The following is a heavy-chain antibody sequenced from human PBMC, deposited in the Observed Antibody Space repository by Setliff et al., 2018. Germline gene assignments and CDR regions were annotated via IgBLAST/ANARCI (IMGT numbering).Heavy chain of an antibody. J-gene: IGHJ4*02. Sequence: SETLSLTCTVSGGSLSTYYWSWIRQSPGRGLEYIGYVYYNGAADYSPSLKSRVTLSVDTSKNQFSLKLASVTAADTAVYYCARGGTFRYFDYWGQGTPVTVSS. D-gene: IGHD5-12*01. CDR3: ARGGTFRYFDY. CDR2: VYYNGAA. CDR1: GGSLSTYY. V-gene: IGHV4-59*01.